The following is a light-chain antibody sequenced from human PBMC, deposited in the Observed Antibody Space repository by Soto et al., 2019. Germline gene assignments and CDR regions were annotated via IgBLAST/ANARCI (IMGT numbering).Light chain of an antibody. CDR1: NSNIGNNY. CDR2: DNN. J-gene: IGLJ1*01. Sequence: QSVLTQPPSVSATPGQTVTISCSGSNSNIGNNYVSWYQQLPGTAPKLLIYDNNKRPSEIPDRFSGSKSGPSATLGITGLQTGDEADYYCGTWDSSLSAGVFGTGTKV. V-gene: IGLV1-51*01. CDR3: GTWDSSLSAGV.